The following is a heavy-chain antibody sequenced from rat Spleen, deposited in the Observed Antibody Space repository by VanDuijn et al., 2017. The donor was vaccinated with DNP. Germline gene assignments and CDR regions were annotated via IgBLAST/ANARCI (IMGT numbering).Heavy chain of an antibody. CDR3: ARLYNYYVDH. D-gene: IGHD1-4*01. CDR2: ISIGGGNT. J-gene: IGHJ2*01. CDR1: GFTFSNYG. Sequence: EVQLVESGGDLVQPGRSLKLSCAASGFTFSNYGMAWVRQTPTKGLEWVASISIGGGNTYYRDSVKGRFTISRDNAENTQVLQMDSLRSEDTATYYCARLYNYYVDHWGQGVLVTVSS. V-gene: IGHV5S14*01.